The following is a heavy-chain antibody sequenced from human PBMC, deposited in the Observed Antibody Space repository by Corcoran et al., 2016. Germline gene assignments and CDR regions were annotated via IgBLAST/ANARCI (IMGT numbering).Heavy chain of an antibody. D-gene: IGHD2-15*01. Sequence: QIQLQQSGPGLVKPSQTLSLTCDISGDSVSSETDAWSWIRQSPSRGLEWLGRTYYRSTWYHEYAPSVKSRITINPDTSKNQFSLQLNSVHPEATAVYDCARGDGGGSCRRCFDYWGQGTLVTVSS. CDR1: GDSVSSETDA. J-gene: IGHJ4*02. CDR3: ARGDGGGSCRRCFDY. V-gene: IGHV6-1*01. CDR2: TYYRSTWYH.